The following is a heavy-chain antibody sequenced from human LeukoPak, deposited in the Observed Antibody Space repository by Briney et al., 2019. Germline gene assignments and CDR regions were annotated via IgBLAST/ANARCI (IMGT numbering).Heavy chain of an antibody. D-gene: IGHD1-14*01. CDR3: AKATGYLL. J-gene: IGHJ4*02. V-gene: IGHV3-23*01. CDR1: GFTFSSYA. CDR2: ISNSGGTT. Sequence: GGSLRLSCAASGFTFSSYAMSWVRQAPGKGLEWVSTISNSGGTTYYADSVKGRFTISRDDSENTLYLQMNSLGAEDTAVYYCAKATGYLLWGQGTLVTVSS.